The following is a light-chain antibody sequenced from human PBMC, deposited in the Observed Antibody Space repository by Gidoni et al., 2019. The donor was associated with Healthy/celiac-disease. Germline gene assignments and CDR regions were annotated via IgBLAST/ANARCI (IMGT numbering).Light chain of an antibody. CDR1: QGISSF. V-gene: IGKV1-9*01. J-gene: IGKJ2*01. Sequence: IQLTQSPSFLSASVGDRVTVTCRASQGISSFLAWYQQQPGKAPKLLIDAASTLQSGVPSRFSGSGSGTEFTLTISSLQPEDFATYYCQQLNSYPGTFGQGTKLEIK. CDR3: QQLNSYPGT. CDR2: AAS.